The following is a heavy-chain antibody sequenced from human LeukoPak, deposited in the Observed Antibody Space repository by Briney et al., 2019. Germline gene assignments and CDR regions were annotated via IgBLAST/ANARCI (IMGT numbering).Heavy chain of an antibody. V-gene: IGHV4-39*01. CDR2: LHSDGTA. D-gene: IGHD5-18*01. Sequence: SATLSLTCSVSDASISSSKLSWGWIRRAPGEGLEWIGTLHSDGTAYYNPSRRRRRTMSVDTSKEHFFLKLSSATAADTATYSCARHTAPYSNFSYFYIDVWGRGTTVTVSS. J-gene: IGHJ6*03. CDR1: DASISSSKLS. CDR3: ARHTAPYSNFSYFYIDV.